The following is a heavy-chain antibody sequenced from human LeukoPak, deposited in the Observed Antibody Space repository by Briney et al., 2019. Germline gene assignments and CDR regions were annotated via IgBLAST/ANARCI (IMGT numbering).Heavy chain of an antibody. V-gene: IGHV3-21*01. CDR1: GFTFSSYA. Sequence: PGGSLRLSCAASGFTFSSYAMSWVRQAPGKGLEWVSSISSSSSYIYYADSVKGRFTISRDNAKNSLYLQMNSLRAEDTAVYYCARDMDYDFWSGYYPHPPFDYWGQGTLVTVSS. D-gene: IGHD3-3*01. CDR3: ARDMDYDFWSGYYPHPPFDY. J-gene: IGHJ4*02. CDR2: ISSSSSYI.